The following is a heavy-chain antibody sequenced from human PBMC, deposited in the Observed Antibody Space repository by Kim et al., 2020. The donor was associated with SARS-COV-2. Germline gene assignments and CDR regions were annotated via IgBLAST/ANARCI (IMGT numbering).Heavy chain of an antibody. CDR3: ARDPRRDIMSDAFDI. Sequence: GGSLRLSCAAFEFIVSSNYMSWVRQAPGKGLQWVSAIYTGGITYYADAVKGRFTIVRDDSRNTLYLQMNSLRPEDTAMYYCARDPRRDIMSDAFDIWGLGTMVTVSS. CDR1: EFIVSSNY. D-gene: IGHD2-8*01. CDR2: IYTGGIT. V-gene: IGHV3-53*05. J-gene: IGHJ3*02.